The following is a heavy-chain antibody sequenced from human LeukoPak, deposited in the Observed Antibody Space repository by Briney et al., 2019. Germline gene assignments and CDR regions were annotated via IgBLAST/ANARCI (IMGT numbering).Heavy chain of an antibody. CDR3: ARAMQRYYDFWSGYYSNTPSDY. V-gene: IGHV1-46*01. Sequence: GASVKVSCKASGYTFTGYYMHWVRQAPGQGLEWMGIINPSGGSTSHAQKFQGRVTMTRDMSTSTVYMELSSLRSEDTAVYYCARAMQRYYDFWSGYYSNTPSDYWGQGTLVTVSS. CDR1: GYTFTGYY. D-gene: IGHD3-3*01. J-gene: IGHJ4*02. CDR2: INPSGGST.